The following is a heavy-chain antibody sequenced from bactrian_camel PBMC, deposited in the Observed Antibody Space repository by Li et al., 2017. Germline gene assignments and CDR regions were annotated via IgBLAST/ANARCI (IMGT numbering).Heavy chain of an antibody. D-gene: IGHD2*01. Sequence: QLVESGGGSVQTGRSLRLTCEVLGYTRNYCAAWFWQAPGKEAEAVASLDTDGDRTWQADFVKGRFTMSRDKAIHYLQMNNLTPEDTGTYYCATVGGRCVYPPNRHRFNWRGQGTQVTV. CDR2: LDTDGDRT. CDR1: GYTRNYC. V-gene: IGHV3S1*01. J-gene: IGHJ4*01. CDR3: ATVGGRCVYPPNRHRFNW.